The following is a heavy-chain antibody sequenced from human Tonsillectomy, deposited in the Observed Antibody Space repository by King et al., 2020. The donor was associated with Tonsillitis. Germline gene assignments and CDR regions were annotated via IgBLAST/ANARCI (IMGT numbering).Heavy chain of an antibody. CDR3: AIALAGARAY. CDR2: IDPYGTGV. CDR1: GFTFSTSW. Sequence: VQLVESGGGLVQPGGSLRLSCAVSGFTFSTSWMHWVRQGPGKGLMWVSRIDPYGTGVTYADSVKGRFTISRDNAKNSLYLQMRSLRAEGTAVYYCAIALAGARAYGGQRCLVTASS. J-gene: IGHJ4*02. V-gene: IGHV3-74*01. D-gene: IGHD7-27*01.